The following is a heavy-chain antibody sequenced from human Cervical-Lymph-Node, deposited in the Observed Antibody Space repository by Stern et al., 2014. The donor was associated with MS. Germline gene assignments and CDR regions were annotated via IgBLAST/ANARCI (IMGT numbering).Heavy chain of an antibody. CDR3: ALSSETSDRWYSLGYDL. Sequence: QVQLVESGAEVTKPGSSVKVSCKASGGTFSKFPSSWVRQAPGQGLEWMGGIFPCFGTPTYAQEVRGRLTIAADVSASTVYMELSSLRSDDTAVYYCALSSETSDRWYSLGYDLWGQGTLVTVSS. CDR1: GGTFSKFP. J-gene: IGHJ5*02. D-gene: IGHD6-13*01. CDR2: IFPCFGTP. V-gene: IGHV1-69*01.